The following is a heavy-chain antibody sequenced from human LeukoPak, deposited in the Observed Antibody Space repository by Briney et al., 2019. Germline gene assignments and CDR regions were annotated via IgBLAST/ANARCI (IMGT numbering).Heavy chain of an antibody. CDR2: ISCSRNTI. J-gene: IGHJ6*03. CDR3: ARVRSQAVADTYYYYMDV. CDR1: GFTFSIYS. D-gene: IGHD6-19*01. Sequence: GGSLRLSCAASGFTFSIYSFNWVRQAPGKGLDWLSFISCSRNTIYYADSVKGRFTIPCDNAKNSLYLQMNSLRAEDTAVYYCARVRSQAVADTYYYYMDVWGKGTTVTVSS. V-gene: IGHV3-48*01.